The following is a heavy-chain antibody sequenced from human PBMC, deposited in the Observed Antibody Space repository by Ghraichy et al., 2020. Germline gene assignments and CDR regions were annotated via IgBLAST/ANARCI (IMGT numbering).Heavy chain of an antibody. V-gene: IGHV4-39*07. D-gene: IGHD6-13*01. CDR1: GASISSSNYY. CDR2: VTYSGST. CDR3: ARGAAAGELVNWFDP. J-gene: IGHJ5*02. Sequence: SETLSLTCTVSGASISSSNYYWDWIRQPPGKGLEWIGSVTYSGSTYYNPSLKSRVTMSVDTSKNQFSLNLSSVTAADTAVYYCARGAAAGELVNWFDPWGQGTLVTVSS.